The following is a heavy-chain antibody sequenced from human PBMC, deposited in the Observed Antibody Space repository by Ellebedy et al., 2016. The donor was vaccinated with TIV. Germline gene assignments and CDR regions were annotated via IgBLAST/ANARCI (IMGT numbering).Heavy chain of an antibody. Sequence: TLSLTCAVSGASISSSYWSWIRQPPGKALAWLARIDWDDYRFYSTSLKSRLTISKDTSKNQVVLTMTVMDPVDTGTYFCARTSRDAFDIWGQGTMVTVSS. J-gene: IGHJ3*02. CDR1: GASISSSYW. CDR3: ARTSRDAFDI. CDR2: IDWDDYR. V-gene: IGHV2-70*16.